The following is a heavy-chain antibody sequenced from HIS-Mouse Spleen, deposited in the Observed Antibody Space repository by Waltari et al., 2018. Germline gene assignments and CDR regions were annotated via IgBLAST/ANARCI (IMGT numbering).Heavy chain of an antibody. J-gene: IGHJ4*02. Sequence: QVQLVQSGAEVKKPGASVKVSCKASGYTFTGYYMHWVRQAPGQGLEWMGGIKPNRGGTNYAQKFQRRGTMTRDTSISTAYMELSRLRSDDTAVYYCARGGADSSGPDYWGQGTLVTVSS. CDR2: IKPNRGGT. D-gene: IGHD6-19*01. CDR3: ARGGADSSGPDY. CDR1: GYTFTGYY. V-gene: IGHV1-2*02.